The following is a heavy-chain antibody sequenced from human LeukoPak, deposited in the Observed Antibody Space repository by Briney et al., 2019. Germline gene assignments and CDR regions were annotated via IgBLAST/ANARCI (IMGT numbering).Heavy chain of an antibody. V-gene: IGHV3-23*01. Sequence: PGGSLRLSCAASGFTFSSYNMNWVRQAPGKGLEWVSTIGGTGVRTYYADSVKGRFTISRDNSKSTLYLQINSLRAEDTAVYFCAKDRLGGPYFFHYWGQGTLVTVSS. CDR2: IGGTGVRT. CDR3: AKDRLGGPYFFHY. CDR1: GFTFSSYN. J-gene: IGHJ4*02. D-gene: IGHD3-16*01.